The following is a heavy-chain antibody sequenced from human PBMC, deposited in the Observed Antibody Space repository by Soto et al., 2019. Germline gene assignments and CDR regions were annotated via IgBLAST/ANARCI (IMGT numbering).Heavy chain of an antibody. V-gene: IGHV3-23*01. CDR3: LKRRLPDHIAPDGRFDFDY. CDR2: ISVSGGNT. J-gene: IGHJ4*02. D-gene: IGHD6-13*01. CDR1: GFTFSSYA. Sequence: RGSLLLSCVPSGFTFSSYAMSWVRQAPGKGPEWVSGISVSGGNTYYADSVKGRFTISRDNSKNTVYLQMNNLRAEDTAVYYCLKRRLPDHIAPDGRFDFDYWGQGTLVTVSS.